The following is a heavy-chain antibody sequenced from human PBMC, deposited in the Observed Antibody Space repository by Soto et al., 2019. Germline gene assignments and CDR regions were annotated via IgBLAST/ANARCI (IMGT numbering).Heavy chain of an antibody. CDR2: IWYDGSNE. CDR3: ARERGFVRGVLRYYLDY. D-gene: IGHD3-10*01. V-gene: IGHV3-33*01. Sequence: LRLSCAASGYSFRSYGMHWVRQAPGKGLEWVALIWYDGSNEYYADSVQGRFTISRDNSETTVYLQMNSLSVEDTAIYYCARERGFVRGVLRYYLDYWGQGTLVTVSS. CDR1: GYSFRSYG. J-gene: IGHJ4*02.